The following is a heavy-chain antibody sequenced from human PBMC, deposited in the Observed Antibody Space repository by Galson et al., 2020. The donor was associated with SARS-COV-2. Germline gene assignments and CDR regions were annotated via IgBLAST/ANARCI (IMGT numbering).Heavy chain of an antibody. CDR1: GFTFSSYG. Sequence: GGSLRLSCAASGFTFSSYGMHWVRQAPGKGLEWVAFIRYDGSNKYYADSVKGRFTISRDNSKNTLYLQMNSLRAEDTAVYYCAKNWYSSSPAAFDIWGQGTMVTVSS. V-gene: IGHV3-30*02. CDR3: AKNWYSSSPAAFDI. CDR2: IRYDGSNK. J-gene: IGHJ3*02. D-gene: IGHD6-6*01.